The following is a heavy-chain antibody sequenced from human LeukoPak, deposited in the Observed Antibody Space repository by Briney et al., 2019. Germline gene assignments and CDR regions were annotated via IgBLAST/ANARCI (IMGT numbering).Heavy chain of an antibody. CDR2: IYYSGST. CDR1: GGSFSGYY. CDR3: ARDRLVVAAKVYYYYGMDV. D-gene: IGHD2-15*01. Sequence: PSETLSLTCAVYGGSFSGYYWSWIRQHPGKGLEWIGYIYYSGSTYYNPSLKSRVTISVDTSKNQFSLKLSSVTAADTAVYYCARDRLVVAAKVYYYYGMDVWGQGTTVTVSS. J-gene: IGHJ6*02. V-gene: IGHV4-31*11.